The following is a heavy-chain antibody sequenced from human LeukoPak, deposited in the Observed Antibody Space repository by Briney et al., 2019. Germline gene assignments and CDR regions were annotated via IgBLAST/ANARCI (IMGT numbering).Heavy chain of an antibody. D-gene: IGHD6-13*01. CDR3: AKVLSWYGAFDI. Sequence: GGSLRLSCAASGFTFDDYAMHWVRQAPGKGLEWVSGISWNSGSIGYADSVKGRFTISRDNAKNSLYLQMNSLRAEDTALYYCAKVLSWYGAFDIWGQGTMVTVSS. CDR2: ISWNSGSI. CDR1: GFTFDDYA. J-gene: IGHJ3*02. V-gene: IGHV3-9*01.